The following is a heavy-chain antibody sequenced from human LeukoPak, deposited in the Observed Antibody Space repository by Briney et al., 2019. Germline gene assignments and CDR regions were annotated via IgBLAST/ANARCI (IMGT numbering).Heavy chain of an antibody. CDR3: AKYSSSWYSFFDY. CDR1: GFTFSSYA. V-gene: IGHV3-23*01. D-gene: IGHD6-13*01. Sequence: GGSLRLSCAASGFTFSSYAMGWVRQAPGKGLEWVSAISVSGGTTYYADSVKGRFTISRDNSKNTLYLQMNSLRAEDTAVYYCAKYSSSWYSFFDYWGQGTLVTVSS. J-gene: IGHJ4*02. CDR2: ISVSGGTT.